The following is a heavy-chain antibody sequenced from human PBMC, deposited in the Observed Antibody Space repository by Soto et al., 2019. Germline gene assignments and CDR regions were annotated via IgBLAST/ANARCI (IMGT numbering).Heavy chain of an antibody. V-gene: IGHV4-59*07. CDR1: GGSITPYY. Sequence: QVQLQESGPGLVKTSDTLSLTCTVSGGSITPYYWSWIRQPPGEGLEWIGYVSYSGKTGYNPSLKSRVSMSIDTSKKEFSLKLTSLTAADAATYYCARQQYTVVTAFDVWGQGTTVAVSS. J-gene: IGHJ3*01. D-gene: IGHD2-15*01. CDR2: VSYSGKT. CDR3: ARQQYTVVTAFDV.